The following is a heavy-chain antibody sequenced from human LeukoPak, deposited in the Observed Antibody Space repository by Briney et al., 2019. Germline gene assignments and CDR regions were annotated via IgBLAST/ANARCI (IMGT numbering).Heavy chain of an antibody. V-gene: IGHV3-21*01. Sequence: GGSLRLSCAASGFTFSSYSVNWVRHAPGKWLEWVSSISSSSGYIYYADSVKGRFTIARDNAKNSLYLQMKGLRAEEKGVYYCEREYYYDSSGSYGFDIWGQGTMVTVSS. CDR2: ISSSSGYI. J-gene: IGHJ3*02. CDR3: EREYYYDSSGSYGFDI. CDR1: GFTFSSYS. D-gene: IGHD3-22*01.